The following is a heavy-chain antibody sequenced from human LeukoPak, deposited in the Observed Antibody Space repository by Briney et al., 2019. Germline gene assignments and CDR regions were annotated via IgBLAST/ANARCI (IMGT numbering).Heavy chain of an antibody. Sequence: PGGSLRLSCAASGFTFSIYWMDWVRQAPGKGLVWVSRINSDGSSTSYADSVKGRFTISRDNARNTQYLQMNSLRAEDTAVYYCARGSSGWYLDAFDIWGQGTMVTVSS. J-gene: IGHJ3*02. CDR2: INSDGSST. CDR1: GFTFSIYW. CDR3: ARGSSGWYLDAFDI. V-gene: IGHV3-74*01. D-gene: IGHD6-19*01.